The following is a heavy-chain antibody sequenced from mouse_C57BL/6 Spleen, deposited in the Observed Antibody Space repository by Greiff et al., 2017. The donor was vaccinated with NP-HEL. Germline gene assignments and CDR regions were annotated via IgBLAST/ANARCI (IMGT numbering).Heavy chain of an antibody. D-gene: IGHD2-1*01. CDR1: GYTFTGYW. CDR3: ARRNYGNSWFAY. J-gene: IGHJ3*01. V-gene: IGHV1-9*01. Sequence: QVQLKQSGAELMKPGASVKLSCKATGYTFTGYWIEWVKQRPGHGLEWLGEILPGSGNTNYNEKFKGKATFTADTSSNTAYMQLSSLTTEDSAIYYCARRNYGNSWFAYWGQGTLVTVSA. CDR2: ILPGSGNT.